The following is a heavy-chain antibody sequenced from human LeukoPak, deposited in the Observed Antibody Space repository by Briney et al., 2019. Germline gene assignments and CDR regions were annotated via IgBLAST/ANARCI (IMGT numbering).Heavy chain of an antibody. Sequence: ASVKVSFKASGYTFTVYYMHWVRQAPGQGLEWMGWINPHTGGTNYAQKFQGRVTMTRDTSISTAYMELSGLTSDDTAVYYCARPYCSGGSCHDYFDYWGQGTLVTVSS. D-gene: IGHD2-15*01. CDR1: GYTFTVYY. J-gene: IGHJ4*02. CDR2: INPHTGGT. CDR3: ARPYCSGGSCHDYFDY. V-gene: IGHV1-2*02.